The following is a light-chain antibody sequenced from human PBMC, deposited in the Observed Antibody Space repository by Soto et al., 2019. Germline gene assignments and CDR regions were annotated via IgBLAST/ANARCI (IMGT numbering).Light chain of an antibody. CDR1: QDIRKF. Sequence: DIQMTQSPSSLSASVGDRVTITCQASQDIRKFLNWYQQKPGKAPKLLINDASNLATGVPSRFSGSGSGTDFTFTINSLQPEDIATYYCQHYDNSVTFGPGTKVDIK. J-gene: IGKJ3*01. CDR2: DAS. V-gene: IGKV1-33*01. CDR3: QHYDNSVT.